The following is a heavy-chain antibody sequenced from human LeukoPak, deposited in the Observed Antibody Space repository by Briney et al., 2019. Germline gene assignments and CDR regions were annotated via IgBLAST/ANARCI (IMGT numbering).Heavy chain of an antibody. V-gene: IGHV3-49*04. CDR1: GFTFGDYA. CDR2: IRSKAYGGTT. D-gene: IGHD6-19*01. J-gene: IGHJ4*02. CDR3: SGSSGWYVPPNFDY. Sequence: GWSLRLSCTASGFTFGDYAMSWVRQAPGKGLEWVGFIRSKAYGGTTEYAASVKGRFTISRDDSKSIAYLQMNSLKTEDTAVYYCSGSSGWYVPPNFDYWGQGTLVTVSS.